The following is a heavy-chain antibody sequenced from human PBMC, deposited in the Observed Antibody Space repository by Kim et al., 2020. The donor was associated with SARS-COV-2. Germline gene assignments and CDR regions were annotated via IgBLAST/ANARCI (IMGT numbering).Heavy chain of an antibody. V-gene: IGHV3-72*01. CDR1: GFTFSDHY. CDR2: IRDKAHSYTT. J-gene: IGHJ4*02. D-gene: IGHD2-15*01. Sequence: GGSLRLSCAASGFTFSDHYMDWVLQAPGRGLEWVGRIRDKAHSYTTEYVASVKGRFSMSRDESSNSVYLQMTGLKIEDTAVYYCARGFCGGGSCYVGDYWDQGSLVTVSS. CDR3: ARGFCGGGSCYVGDY.